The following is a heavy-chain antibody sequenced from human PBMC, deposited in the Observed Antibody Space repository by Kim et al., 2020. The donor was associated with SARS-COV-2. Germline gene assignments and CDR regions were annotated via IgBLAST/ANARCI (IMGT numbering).Heavy chain of an antibody. CDR3: ASSPVGSGSYYIPEAFDI. J-gene: IGHJ3*02. V-gene: IGHV4-61*01. CDR2: IYYSGST. Sequence: SETLSLTCTVSGGSVSSGSYYWSWIRQPPGKGLEWIGYIYYSGSTNYNPSLKSRVTISVDTSKNQFSLKLSSVTAADTAVYYCASSPVGSGSYYIPEAFDIWGQGTMVTVSS. D-gene: IGHD3-10*01. CDR1: GGSVSSGSYY.